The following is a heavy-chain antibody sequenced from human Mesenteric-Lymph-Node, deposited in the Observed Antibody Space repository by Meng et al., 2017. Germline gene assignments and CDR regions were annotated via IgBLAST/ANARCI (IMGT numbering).Heavy chain of an antibody. CDR2: IYHSGST. D-gene: IGHD4-17*01. CDR3: ARVSTVTTQFDY. CDR1: GGSFSGYY. J-gene: IGHJ4*02. V-gene: IGHV4-34*01. Sequence: GSLRLSCAVYGGSFSGYYWSWIRQPPGKGLEWIGSIYHSGSTYYNPSLKSRVTISVDTSKNQFSLKLSSVTAADTAVYYCARVSTVTTQFDYWGQGTLVTVSS.